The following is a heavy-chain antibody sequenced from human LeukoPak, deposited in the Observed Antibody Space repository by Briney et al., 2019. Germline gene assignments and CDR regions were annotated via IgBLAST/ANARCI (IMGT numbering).Heavy chain of an antibody. CDR3: AELGITMIGGV. CDR1: GFTFSSYE. Sequence: GGSLRLSCAASGFTFSSYEMNWVRQAPGKGLEWVSYISSSGSTIYYADSVKGRFTISRDNAKNSLYLQMNSLRAEDMAVYYCAELGITMIGGVWGKGTTVTISS. D-gene: IGHD3-10*02. J-gene: IGHJ6*04. CDR2: ISSSGSTI. V-gene: IGHV3-48*03.